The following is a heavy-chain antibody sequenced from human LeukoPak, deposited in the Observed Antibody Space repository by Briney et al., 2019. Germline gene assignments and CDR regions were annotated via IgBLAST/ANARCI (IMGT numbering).Heavy chain of an antibody. J-gene: IGHJ4*02. CDR2: INHSGST. CDR3: ASPWGYGSGI. Sequence: PSETLSLTCAVYGGSFSGYYWSWIRQPPGKGLEWIGEINHSGSTNYNPSLKSRVTTSVDTSKKQFSLKLSSVTAADTAMYYCASPWGYGSGIWGQGTLVTVSS. CDR1: GGSFSGYY. V-gene: IGHV4-34*01. D-gene: IGHD3-10*01.